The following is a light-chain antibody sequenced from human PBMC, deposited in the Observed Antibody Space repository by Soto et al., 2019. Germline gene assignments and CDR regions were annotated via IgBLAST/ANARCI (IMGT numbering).Light chain of an antibody. CDR1: QSISSY. J-gene: IGKJ5*01. V-gene: IGKV1-39*01. CDR2: AAS. Sequence: DIQMTQSPSSLSASIGDRVTITCRASQSISSYLNWYHQRPGKAPKLLIYAASSLQRGVPSRFSGSGSGTEVTLTISSLQPEDFATYYCQQSYSTSITFGQGTRLEIK. CDR3: QQSYSTSIT.